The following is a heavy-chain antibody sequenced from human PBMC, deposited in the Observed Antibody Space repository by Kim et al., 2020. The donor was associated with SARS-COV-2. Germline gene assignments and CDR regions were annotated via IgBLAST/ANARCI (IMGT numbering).Heavy chain of an antibody. Sequence: SETLSLTCTVSGGSISSSSYYWGWIRQPPGKGLEWIGSIYYSGSTYYNPSLKSRVTISVDTSKNQFSLKLSSVTAADTAVYYCARRYANHIVLMVYAIRGWFDPWGQGTLVTVSS. J-gene: IGHJ5*02. D-gene: IGHD2-8*01. V-gene: IGHV4-39*01. CDR1: GGSISSSSYY. CDR3: ARRYANHIVLMVYAIRGWFDP. CDR2: IYYSGST.